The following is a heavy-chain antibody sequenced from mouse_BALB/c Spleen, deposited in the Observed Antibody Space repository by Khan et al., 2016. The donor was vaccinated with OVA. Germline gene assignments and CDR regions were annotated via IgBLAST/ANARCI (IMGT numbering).Heavy chain of an antibody. CDR3: IRADYGDPFAY. CDR1: GFTFSDYY. V-gene: IGHV5-4*02. D-gene: IGHD2-13*01. Sequence: EVELVESGGGLVKPGGSLKLSCAASGFTFSDYYMYWVRQTPEKRLEWVATISDSGTYIYYPDNVKGRFTISRDNAKNNLYLQMSSLKSEDTAMYYCIRADYGDPFAYWGQGTLVTVSA. J-gene: IGHJ3*01. CDR2: ISDSGTYI.